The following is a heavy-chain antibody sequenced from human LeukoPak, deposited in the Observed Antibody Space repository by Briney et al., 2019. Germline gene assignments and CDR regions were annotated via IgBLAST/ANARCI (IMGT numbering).Heavy chain of an antibody. D-gene: IGHD1-26*01. J-gene: IGHJ5*02. Sequence: SETLSLTCTVSDGSISSSGYYWGWIRQPPGKGLEWIASIYYSGSTYYNPSLKSRVTISVDTSKNQLSLKLSSLTAADTAVYYCARHEYSGSYYGLSWFDPWGQGTLVTVSS. CDR2: IYYSGST. V-gene: IGHV4-39*01. CDR1: DGSISSSGYY. CDR3: ARHEYSGSYYGLSWFDP.